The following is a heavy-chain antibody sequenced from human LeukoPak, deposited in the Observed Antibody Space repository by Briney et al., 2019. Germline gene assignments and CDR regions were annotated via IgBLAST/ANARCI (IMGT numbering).Heavy chain of an antibody. V-gene: IGHV1-24*01. J-gene: IGHJ3*02. Sequence: EASVKVSCKVSGYTLTGLSMHWVRQAPGQGLEWMGGFNPEDGGTIYAQKFQGRVTMTEDTSTDTAYMELSSLRSEDTAVYYCATAPPWVVGGSYGGDAFDIWGQGTMVTVSS. CDR3: ATAPPWVVGGSYGGDAFDI. CDR1: GYTLTGLS. CDR2: FNPEDGGT. D-gene: IGHD1-26*01.